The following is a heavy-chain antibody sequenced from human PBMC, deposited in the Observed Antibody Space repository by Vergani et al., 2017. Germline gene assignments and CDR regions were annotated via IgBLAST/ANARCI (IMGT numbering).Heavy chain of an antibody. CDR1: GYIFSNFW. J-gene: IGHJ2*01. D-gene: IGHD3-10*01. Sequence: EKQLVQSGSETKKPGESLKISCQAFGYIFSNFWIGWVRQRPGRGLEWMGIIYPGDSDTRYSPSFQGQVTISADKSISTAYLQWSSLKASDTAMYYCARLRFGSHWYFDLWSRGTLVTVSS. V-gene: IGHV5-51*01. CDR2: IYPGDSDT. CDR3: ARLRFGSHWYFDL.